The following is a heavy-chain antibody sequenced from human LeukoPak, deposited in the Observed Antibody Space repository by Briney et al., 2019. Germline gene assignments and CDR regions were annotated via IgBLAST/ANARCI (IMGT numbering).Heavy chain of an antibody. Sequence: GASEKVSCKASGYTFTGYYMHWVRQAPGQGLEWMGWINPNSGGTNYAQKFQGRVTMTRDTSISTAYMELSRLRSDDTAVYYCARETGEQWLPQYWGQGTLVTVSS. CDR1: GYTFTGYY. D-gene: IGHD6-19*01. V-gene: IGHV1-2*02. J-gene: IGHJ4*02. CDR2: INPNSGGT. CDR3: ARETGEQWLPQY.